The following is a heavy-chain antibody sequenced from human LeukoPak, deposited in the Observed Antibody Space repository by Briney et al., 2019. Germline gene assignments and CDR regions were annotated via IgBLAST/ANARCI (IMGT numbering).Heavy chain of an antibody. Sequence: GGSLRLSCAASGFTFSSSWMHWVRQAPEKGLVWVSRINSDGSSTSYADSVKGRFTISRDNSKNTLYLQMSSLRAEDTAVYYCAKDASNYFWYFDLWGRGTLVTVSS. J-gene: IGHJ2*01. V-gene: IGHV3-74*01. CDR2: INSDGSST. CDR1: GFTFSSSW. D-gene: IGHD1-1*01. CDR3: AKDASNYFWYFDL.